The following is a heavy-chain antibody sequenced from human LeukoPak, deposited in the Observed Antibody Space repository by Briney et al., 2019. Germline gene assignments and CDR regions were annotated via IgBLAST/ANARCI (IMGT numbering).Heavy chain of an antibody. CDR3: ARRGVSSGWPNYYYYYMDV. V-gene: IGHV3-74*01. CDR1: GFTFSNYW. D-gene: IGHD6-19*01. J-gene: IGHJ6*03. CDR2: INPDGSNT. Sequence: PGGSLRLSCAASGFTFSNYWMHWVRQDPGKGLVWVSYINPDGSNTNYADSVKGRFTISRDNAKNALYLQMNSLRAEDTAVYYCARRGVSSGWPNYYYYYMDVWGKGTTVTVSS.